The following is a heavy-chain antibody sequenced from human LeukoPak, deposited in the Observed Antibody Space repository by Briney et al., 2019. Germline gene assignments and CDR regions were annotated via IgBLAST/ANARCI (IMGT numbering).Heavy chain of an antibody. Sequence: KXSGYTFTSYGISWVRQAPGQGLEWMGWISAYNGNTNYAQKLQGRVTMTTDTSTGTAYMELRSLRSDDTAVYYCARHXSXWYXLDYWGQGTLVTVSS. CDR1: GYTFTSYG. V-gene: IGHV1-18*01. CDR2: ISAYNGNT. D-gene: IGHD6-19*01. J-gene: IGHJ4*02. CDR3: ARHXSXWYXLDY.